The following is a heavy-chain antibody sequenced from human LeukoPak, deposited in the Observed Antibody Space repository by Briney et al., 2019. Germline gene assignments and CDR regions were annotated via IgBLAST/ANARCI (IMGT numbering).Heavy chain of an antibody. D-gene: IGHD3-9*01. V-gene: IGHV4-31*03. J-gene: IGHJ4*02. CDR1: GGSISSGGYY. CDR2: IYYSGST. CDR3: ARSSPHYDILTGYYEPPPDY. Sequence: SQTLSLTCTVSGGSISSGGYYWSWIRQHPGKGLEWIGYIYYSGSTYYNPSLKSRVTISVDTSKNQFSLKLSSVTAADTAVYYCARSSPHYDILTGYYEPPPDYWGQGTLVTVSS.